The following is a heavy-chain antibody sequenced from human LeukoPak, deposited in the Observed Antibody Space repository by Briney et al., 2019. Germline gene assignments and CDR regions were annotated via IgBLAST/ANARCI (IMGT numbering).Heavy chain of an antibody. V-gene: IGHV6-1*01. D-gene: IGHD3-10*01. J-gene: IGHJ4*02. CDR2: TYYRSKWYN. Sequence: SQTLSLTCAISGDSVSSNSAAWNWIRQSPSRGLEWLGRTYYRSKWYNDYAVSVKSRITINPDTSKNQFSLKLSSVTAADTAVYYCASMGSGRKGPFDYWGQGTLVTVSS. CDR3: ASMGSGRKGPFDY. CDR1: GDSVSSNSAA.